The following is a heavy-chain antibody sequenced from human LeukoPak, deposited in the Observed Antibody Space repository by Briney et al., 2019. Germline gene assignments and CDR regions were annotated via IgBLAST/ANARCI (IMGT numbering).Heavy chain of an antibody. CDR3: AKVEEYSYSYDY. CDR2: IRYDGSNK. CDR1: GFTFSSYG. J-gene: IGHJ4*02. V-gene: IGHV3-30*02. Sequence: GGSLRLSCAASGFTFSSYGMHWVRQAPGKGLEWVAFIRYDGSNKYYADSVKGRFTISRDNSKNTLYLQMNGLRAEDTAVYYCAKVEEYSYSYDYWGQGTLVTVSS. D-gene: IGHD5-18*01.